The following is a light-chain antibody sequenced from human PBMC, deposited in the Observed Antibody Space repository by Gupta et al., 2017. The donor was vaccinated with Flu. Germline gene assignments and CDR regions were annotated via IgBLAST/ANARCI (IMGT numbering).Light chain of an antibody. Sequence: SSLSASVGDRVTITCRASQSISSYLNWYQQKPGKAPELLIYAASRLQSGVPSRFSGSGSGTDFTLTISSLQPEDFATYYCQQSYSTPRTFGQGTKVEIK. V-gene: IGKV1-39*01. J-gene: IGKJ1*01. CDR2: AAS. CDR1: QSISSY. CDR3: QQSYSTPRT.